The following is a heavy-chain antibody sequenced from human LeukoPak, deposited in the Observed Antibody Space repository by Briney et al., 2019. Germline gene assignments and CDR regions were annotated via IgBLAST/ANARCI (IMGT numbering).Heavy chain of an antibody. CDR3: TRVGYIDEGIDY. CDR1: GFPFSSYW. CDR2: IKQDGSKK. Sequence: GGSLRLSCVASGFPFSSYWMTWARQAPGEGLEWVANIKQDGSKKSYVDSVKGRFTISRDNAKNSLYLQMNSLRAEDTAIYYCTRVGYIDEGIDYWGQGTLVTVSS. D-gene: IGHD5-24*01. V-gene: IGHV3-7*04. J-gene: IGHJ4*02.